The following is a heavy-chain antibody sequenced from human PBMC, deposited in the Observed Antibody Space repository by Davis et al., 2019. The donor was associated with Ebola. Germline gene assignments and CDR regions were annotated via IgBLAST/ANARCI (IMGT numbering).Heavy chain of an antibody. J-gene: IGHJ6*02. CDR2: ISSSGSTI. Sequence: GESLKISCAASGFTFSSYEMNWVRQAPGKGLEWVSYISSSGSTIYYADSVKGRFTISRDNAKNSLYLQMNSLRAEDTAVYYCARASPSGSYPYYYGMHVWGQGTTVTVSS. D-gene: IGHD1-26*01. CDR1: GFTFSSYE. V-gene: IGHV3-48*03. CDR3: ARASPSGSYPYYYGMHV.